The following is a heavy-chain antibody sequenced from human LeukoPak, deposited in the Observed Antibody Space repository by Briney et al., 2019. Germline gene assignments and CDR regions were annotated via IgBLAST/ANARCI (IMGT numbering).Heavy chain of an antibody. Sequence: PGGSLRLSCAASGFTFSTYTMNCVRQAPGKGLEWVSFISSSSSYMYYADSVKGRFTISRDNTKKSLYLQMNSLRAEDTAVYYCARDFSGYDYNFDYWGQGTLVTVSS. CDR3: ARDFSGYDYNFDY. CDR2: ISSSSSYM. D-gene: IGHD5-12*01. J-gene: IGHJ4*02. V-gene: IGHV3-21*01. CDR1: GFTFSTYT.